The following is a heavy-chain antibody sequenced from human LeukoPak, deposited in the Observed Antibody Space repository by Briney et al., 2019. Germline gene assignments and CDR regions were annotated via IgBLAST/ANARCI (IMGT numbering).Heavy chain of an antibody. V-gene: IGHV3-48*03. Sequence: PGGSLRLSCAASGFIFSSYEMNWVRQAPGKGLECVSYISSSGSTIYYADSVKGRFTISRDNAKNSLYLQMNSLRVDDTAVYYCARVSTMVRRATDVWGQGTTVTVSS. CDR3: ARVSTMVRRATDV. CDR1: GFIFSSYE. J-gene: IGHJ6*02. CDR2: ISSSGSTI. D-gene: IGHD3-10*01.